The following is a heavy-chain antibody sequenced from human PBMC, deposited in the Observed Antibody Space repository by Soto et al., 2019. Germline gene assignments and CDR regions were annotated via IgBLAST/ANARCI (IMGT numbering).Heavy chain of an antibody. V-gene: IGHV3-30*18. CDR3: AKSPGLGWSDP. CDR1: GFTFSSYG. Sequence: PGGSLRLSCAASGFTFSSYGMHWVRQAPGKGLEWVAVISYDGSNKYYADSVKGRFTISRDNSKNTLYLQMNSLRAEDAAVYYCAKSPGLGWSDPWGQGTLVTVSS. D-gene: IGHD6-19*01. CDR2: ISYDGSNK. J-gene: IGHJ5*02.